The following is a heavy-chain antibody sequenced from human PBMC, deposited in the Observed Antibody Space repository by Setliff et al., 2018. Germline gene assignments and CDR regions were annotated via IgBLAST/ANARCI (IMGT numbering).Heavy chain of an antibody. D-gene: IGHD3-10*01. CDR1: GASVGSGGYY. V-gene: IGHV4-61*10. CDR2: ISPSGST. CDR3: ARGSEFYYGSETIDS. J-gene: IGHJ4*02. Sequence: SETLSLTCTVSGASVGSGGYYWIWIRQPAGKGLEWIGHISPSGSTNYNPSLGSRLTISGDTSKNQFSLKLSSVTPADTAVYYCARGSEFYYGSETIDSWGQGTLVTVSS.